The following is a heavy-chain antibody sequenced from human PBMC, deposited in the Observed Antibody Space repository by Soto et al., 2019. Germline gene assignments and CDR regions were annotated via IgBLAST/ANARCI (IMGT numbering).Heavy chain of an antibody. CDR1: GFTFSSYA. D-gene: IGHD3-3*01. CDR3: AKSRPDYDFWSGYYKVPEFFDY. Sequence: GGSLRLSCAASGFTFSSYAMSWVRQAPGKGLEWVSAISGSGGSTYYADSVKGRFTISRDNSKNTLYLQMNSLRAEDTAVYYCAKSRPDYDFWSGYYKVPEFFDYWGQGTLVTVSS. J-gene: IGHJ4*02. V-gene: IGHV3-23*01. CDR2: ISGSGGST.